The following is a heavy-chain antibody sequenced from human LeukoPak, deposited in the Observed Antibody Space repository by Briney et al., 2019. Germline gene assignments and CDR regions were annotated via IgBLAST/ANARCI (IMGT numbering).Heavy chain of an antibody. J-gene: IGHJ5*02. CDR2: ISSSGSTI. D-gene: IGHD3-3*01. Sequence: GGSLRLSCAASGFTFSDYYMSWIRQAPGKGLEWVSYISSSGSTIYNADSVKGRFTISRDNAKNSLYLQMNSLRAEDTAVYYCARTRVGVGFDYDFWSGYSPQGFDPWGQGTLVTVSS. V-gene: IGHV3-11*01. CDR1: GFTFSDYY. CDR3: ARTRVGVGFDYDFWSGYSPQGFDP.